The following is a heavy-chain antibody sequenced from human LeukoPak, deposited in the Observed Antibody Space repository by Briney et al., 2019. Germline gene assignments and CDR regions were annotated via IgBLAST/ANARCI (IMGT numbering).Heavy chain of an antibody. CDR1: GFTFSSYS. D-gene: IGHD6-19*01. J-gene: IGHJ1*01. CDR2: ISSSSSYI. Sequence: PGGSLRLSCAASGFTFSSYSMNWVRQAPGKGLEWVSSISSSSSYIYYADSVKGRFTISRDNAKNSLYLQMNSLRAEDTAVYYCARDLGSGWYGAEYFQHWGQGTLVTVSS. CDR3: ARDLGSGWYGAEYFQH. V-gene: IGHV3-21*04.